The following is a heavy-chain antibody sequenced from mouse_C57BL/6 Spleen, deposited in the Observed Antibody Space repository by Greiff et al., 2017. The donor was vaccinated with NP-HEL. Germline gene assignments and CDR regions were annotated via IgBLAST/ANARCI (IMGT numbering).Heavy chain of an antibody. D-gene: IGHD2-1*01. CDR3: AREGDYGTFDY. CDR2: ISYDGSN. Sequence: EVQLVESGPGLVKPSQSLSLTCSVTGYSITSGYYWNWIRQFPGNKLEWMGYISYDGSNNYNPSLKNRISITRDTSKNQFFLKLNSVTTEDTATYYCAREGDYGTFDYWGQGTTLTVSS. CDR1: GYSITSGYY. J-gene: IGHJ2*01. V-gene: IGHV3-6*01.